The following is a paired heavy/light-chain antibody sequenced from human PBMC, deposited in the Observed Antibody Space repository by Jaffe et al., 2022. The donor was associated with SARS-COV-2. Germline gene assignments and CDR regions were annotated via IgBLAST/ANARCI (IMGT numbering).Light chain of an antibody. V-gene: IGLV1-40*01. J-gene: IGLJ2*01. CDR2: GNS. CDR3: QSYDSSPEVV. Sequence: QSVLTQPPSVSGAPGQRVTISCTGSSSNIGAGYDVHWYQQLPGTAPKLLIYGNSNRPSGVPDRFSGSKSGTSASLAITGLQAEDEADYYCQSYDSSPEVVFGGGTKLTVL. CDR1: SSNIGAGYD.
Heavy chain of an antibody. CDR1: GFTFSSYA. CDR3: ARDREGLRGYSYYYYYGMDV. CDR2: ISYDGSNK. D-gene: IGHD5-18*01. J-gene: IGHJ6*02. V-gene: IGHV3-30-3*01. Sequence: QVQLVESGGGVVQPGRSLRLSCAASGFTFSSYAMHWVRQAPGKGLEWVAVISYDGSNKYYADSVKGRFTISRDNSKNTLYLQMNSLRAEDTAVYYCARDREGLRGYSYYYYYGMDVWGQGTTVTVSS.